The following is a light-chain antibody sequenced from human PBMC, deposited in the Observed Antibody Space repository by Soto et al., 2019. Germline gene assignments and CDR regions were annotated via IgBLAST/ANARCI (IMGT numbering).Light chain of an antibody. V-gene: IGKV1-33*01. CDR2: DAS. CDR1: QDISHY. CDR3: QQSDSLPIT. Sequence: DIQMTQYHSSLSASVGDRVTITCLASQDISHYLNWYQQRPGKAPKLLIYDASNLERGVPSRFSGTRSGTHFTFAITSLQPEDVATYYCQQSDSLPITFGQGTRLEI. J-gene: IGKJ5*01.